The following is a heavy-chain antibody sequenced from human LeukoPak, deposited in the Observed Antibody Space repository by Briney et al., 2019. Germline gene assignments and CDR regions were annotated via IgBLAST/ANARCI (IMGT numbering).Heavy chain of an antibody. CDR1: GFTFSSYE. CDR2: ISSSGSTI. Sequence: GGSLRLSCAASGFTFSSYEMNWVRQPPGKGLEWVSYISSSGSTIYYADSVKGRFTISRDNAKNSLYLQMNSLRAEDTAVYYCARVPLYSSGWYAEIDYWGQGTLVTVSS. V-gene: IGHV3-48*03. D-gene: IGHD6-19*01. J-gene: IGHJ4*02. CDR3: ARVPLYSSGWYAEIDY.